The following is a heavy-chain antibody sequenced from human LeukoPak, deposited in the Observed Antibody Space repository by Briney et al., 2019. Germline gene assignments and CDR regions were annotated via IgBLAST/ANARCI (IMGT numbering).Heavy chain of an antibody. D-gene: IGHD5-12*01. CDR2: IYSGGST. J-gene: IGHJ4*02. CDR3: ARDPEYSGYEVYFDY. Sequence: PGGSLRLSCAASGFTVSSNYMSWVRQAPGKGLEWVSVIYSGGSTYYADSVKGRFTISRDNSKNTLYLQMNSLRAGDTAVYYCARDPEYSGYEVYFDYWGQGTLVTVSS. CDR1: GFTVSSNY. V-gene: IGHV3-53*01.